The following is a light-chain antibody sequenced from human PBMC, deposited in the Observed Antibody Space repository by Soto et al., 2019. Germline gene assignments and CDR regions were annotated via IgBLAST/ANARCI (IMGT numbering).Light chain of an antibody. CDR2: KAS. J-gene: IGKJ1*01. CDR3: QQYHTYSWT. Sequence: DIQMTQSPSTLSASIGDRVTITCRASQTINTWLAWYQQKPGKAPNLLIYKASSLESGVPSRFSGSGSGTEFTLTISGLQPDDFATYYCQQYHTYSWTFGQGTKLDIK. CDR1: QTINTW. V-gene: IGKV1-5*03.